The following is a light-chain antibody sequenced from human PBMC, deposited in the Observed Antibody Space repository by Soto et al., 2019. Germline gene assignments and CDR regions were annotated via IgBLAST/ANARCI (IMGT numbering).Light chain of an antibody. CDR3: QQGHDWPLT. Sequence: EIVMTQSPATLSVSPGERATLSCRASQSISGELAWYQQRPDQPPRLLIYGVSTRATGVPDRFSGSGSGSDFTLTISGLQSEDFAVYYCQQGHDWPLTFGQGTRLDI. CDR1: QSISGE. CDR2: GVS. J-gene: IGKJ2*01. V-gene: IGKV3-15*01.